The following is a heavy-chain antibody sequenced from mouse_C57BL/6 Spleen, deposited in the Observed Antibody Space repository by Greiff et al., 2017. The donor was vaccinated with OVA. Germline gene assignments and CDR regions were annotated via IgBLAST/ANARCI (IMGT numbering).Heavy chain of an antibody. D-gene: IGHD1-1*01. CDR1: GFNIKDYY. V-gene: IGHV14-2*01. J-gene: IGHJ3*01. CDR3: ARDDGSSPPFAY. Sequence: VQLQQSGAELVKPGASVKLSCTASGFNIKDYYMHWVKQRTEQGLEWIGRIDPEDGETKSAPKFPGKATITADTSSNTAYLQLSSRTSEDTAVYYCARDDGSSPPFAYWGQGTLVTVSA. CDR2: IDPEDGET.